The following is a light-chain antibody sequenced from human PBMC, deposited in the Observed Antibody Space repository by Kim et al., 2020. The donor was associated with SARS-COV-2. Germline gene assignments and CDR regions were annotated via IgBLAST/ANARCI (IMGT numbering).Light chain of an antibody. CDR1: IIGSNS. CDR3: QVWDSSSVV. CDR2: YDS. V-gene: IGLV3-21*04. J-gene: IGLJ2*01. Sequence: SYELTQPPSVSVAPGNTARITCGGDIIGSNSVHWYQRKPGQAHVLVLYYDSDRPSGIPERFSGSKSGNTATLTISRVEAGDEADYYCQVWDSSSVVFGGGTQLTVL.